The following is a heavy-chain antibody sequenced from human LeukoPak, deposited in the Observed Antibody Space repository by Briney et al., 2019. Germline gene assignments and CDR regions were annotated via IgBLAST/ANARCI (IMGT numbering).Heavy chain of an antibody. V-gene: IGHV4-4*07. Sequence: SETLSLTCIVSGGSISSYYWSWIRQPAGKGLEWIGRIYTSGSTNYNPSLKSRVTMSVDTSKNQFSLKLSSVTAADTAVYYCARDRGYYYGSGSLNWFDPWGQGTLVTVSS. CDR1: GGSISSYY. CDR2: IYTSGST. D-gene: IGHD3-10*01. J-gene: IGHJ5*02. CDR3: ARDRGYYYGSGSLNWFDP.